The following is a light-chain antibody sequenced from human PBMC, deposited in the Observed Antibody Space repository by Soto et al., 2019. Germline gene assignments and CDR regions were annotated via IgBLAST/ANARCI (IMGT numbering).Light chain of an antibody. J-gene: IGKJ5*01. Sequence: IVLTQSPDTLSLSPGDSATLSFRASQSVSARLAWYKHKPGQPPRLLXSDVFNRASGVAERFSGSGSETDFTLIIRRLEPEDSALYYCQHYQGGHPIAFGQGTRLEI. CDR1: QSVSAR. V-gene: IGKV3-20*01. CDR3: QHYQGGHPIA. CDR2: DVF.